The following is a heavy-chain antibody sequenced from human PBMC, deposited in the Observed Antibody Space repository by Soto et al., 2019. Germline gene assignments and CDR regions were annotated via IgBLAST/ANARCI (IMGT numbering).Heavy chain of an antibody. CDR1: GFTFSSYW. Sequence: GSLRLSCAASGFTFSSYWMHWVRQSPGKGLVWVSRINPDGSATNYADSVKGRFTISRDNAKNTLYLQMNSLRAEDTAVFYCGRGGSDSPMAPGYWGQGTLVTVSS. J-gene: IGHJ4*02. V-gene: IGHV3-74*01. CDR2: INPDGSAT. CDR3: GRGGSDSPMAPGY. D-gene: IGHD5-18*01.